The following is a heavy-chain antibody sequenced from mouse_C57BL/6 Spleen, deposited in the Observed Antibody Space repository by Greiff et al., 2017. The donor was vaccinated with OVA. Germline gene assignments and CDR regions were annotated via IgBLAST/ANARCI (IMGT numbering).Heavy chain of an antibody. CDR1: GYTFTDHT. V-gene: IGHV1-78*01. CDR3: ASDYYGSSFWFAY. CDR2: IYPRDGST. D-gene: IGHD1-1*01. J-gene: IGHJ3*01. Sequence: QVQLQQSDAELVKPGASVKISCKVSGYTFTDHTIHWMKQRPEQGLEWIGYIYPRDGSTKYHEKFKGKATLTADKSSSPAYMQLNSLTSEDSAVYFCASDYYGSSFWFAYWGQGTLVTVAA.